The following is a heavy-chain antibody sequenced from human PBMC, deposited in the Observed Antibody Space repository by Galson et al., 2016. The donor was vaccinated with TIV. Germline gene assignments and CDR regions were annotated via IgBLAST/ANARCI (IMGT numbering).Heavy chain of an antibody. CDR2: IYPGDSDS. CDR3: ASSPGAVAGTGWFDP. V-gene: IGHV5-51*01. J-gene: IGHJ5*02. CDR1: GYSFTTYW. D-gene: IGHD6-19*01. Sequence: QSGAEVKKPGESLKISCKGSGYSFTTYWIGWVRQTPGKGLEWMGRIYPGDSDSSYSPSFEGQVTISADRSMKTAYLQWPSLKASDTAIYYCASSPGAVAGTGWFDPWGQGTLVTVSS.